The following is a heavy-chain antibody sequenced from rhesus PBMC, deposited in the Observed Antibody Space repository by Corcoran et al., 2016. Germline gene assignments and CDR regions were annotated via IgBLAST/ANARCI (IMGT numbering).Heavy chain of an antibody. CDR3: ARDPDY. V-gene: IGHV3S18*01. CDR1: GYSISSGYV. J-gene: IGHJ4*01. Sequence: VQLQESGPGLVKPSETLSLTCAVSGYSISSGYVWSWIGQPPGKGLEWLSGSRDTGGSTDDADSVKGRFTISRENAKNTRYLQRDSLRAEDTAVDYCARDPDYWGQGVLVTVSS. CDR2: SRDTGGST.